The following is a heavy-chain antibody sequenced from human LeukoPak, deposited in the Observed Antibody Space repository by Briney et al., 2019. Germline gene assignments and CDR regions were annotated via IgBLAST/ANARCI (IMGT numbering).Heavy chain of an antibody. CDR3: ARGKGSSWQTPDY. J-gene: IGHJ4*02. D-gene: IGHD6-13*01. V-gene: IGHV1-2*02. CDR1: GYTFTGYY. CDR2: INPNNGGT. Sequence: ASVKVSCKASGYTFTGYYMYWVRQAPGQGLEWMGWINPNNGGTNYAQKFQGRVTMTRDTSISTAYMELSRLRSDDTAVYYCARGKGSSWQTPDYWGQGTLVTVSS.